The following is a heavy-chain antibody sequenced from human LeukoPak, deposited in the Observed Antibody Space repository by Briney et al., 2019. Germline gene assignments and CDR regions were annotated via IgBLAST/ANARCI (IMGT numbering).Heavy chain of an antibody. Sequence: GGSLRLSCAASGFTFDDYGMSWVRQAPGKGLEWVSGINWNGGSTGYADSVKGRFTISRDNAKNSPYLQMNSLRAEDTALYHCARRHWRWELPSGFDPWGQGTLVTVSS. J-gene: IGHJ5*02. CDR2: INWNGGST. D-gene: IGHD1-26*01. CDR3: ARRHWRWELPSGFDP. V-gene: IGHV3-20*01. CDR1: GFTFDDYG.